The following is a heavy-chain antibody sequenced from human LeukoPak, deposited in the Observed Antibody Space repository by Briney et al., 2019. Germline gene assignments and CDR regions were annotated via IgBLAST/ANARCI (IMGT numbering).Heavy chain of an antibody. Sequence: GGSLRLSCAASGFTFSSDAMTWVRQAPGEGLEWVSTITGSDDTTYYADSVKGRFTISRDYSKNTVHLQLNNLRAEDTAMYYCAKGRQLYSGYHPDYWGQGTLVTVSS. CDR3: AKGRQLYSGYHPDY. J-gene: IGHJ4*02. D-gene: IGHD5-12*01. CDR1: GFTFSSDA. CDR2: ITGSDDTT. V-gene: IGHV3-23*01.